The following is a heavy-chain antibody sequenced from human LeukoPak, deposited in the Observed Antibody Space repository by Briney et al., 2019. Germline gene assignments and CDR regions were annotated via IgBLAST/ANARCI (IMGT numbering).Heavy chain of an antibody. CDR2: IYYSGST. CDR1: GFTFSSEW. Sequence: GSLRLSCAASGFTFSSEWMIWVRQAPGKGLEWIGRIYYSGSTYYNPSLKSRVTISVDTSKNQFSLKLSSVTAADTAVYYCASPSTYYGSGSYYNVVYWGQGTLVTVSS. D-gene: IGHD3-10*01. V-gene: IGHV4-39*01. CDR3: ASPSTYYGSGSYYNVVY. J-gene: IGHJ4*02.